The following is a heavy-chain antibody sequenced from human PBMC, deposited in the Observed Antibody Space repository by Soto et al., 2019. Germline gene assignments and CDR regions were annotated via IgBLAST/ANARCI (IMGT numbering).Heavy chain of an antibody. D-gene: IGHD3-10*01. CDR1: GYTFTTYE. Sequence: QVQLVQSGAEAKKPGASVKVSCKASGYTFTTYEINWVRQVPGQGLEWMGWMSPSSGNTGYVDQFRGRVTMTSNTSMTTAYMELSSLRSEDTAVYYCARVGGQLFGDHGMDVGGQGTTVTVSS. J-gene: IGHJ6*02. CDR2: MSPSSGNT. CDR3: ARVGGQLFGDHGMDV. V-gene: IGHV1-8*01.